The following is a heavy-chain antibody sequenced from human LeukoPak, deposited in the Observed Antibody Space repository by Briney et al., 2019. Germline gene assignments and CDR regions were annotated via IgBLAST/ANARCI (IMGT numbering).Heavy chain of an antibody. CDR1: GGSFSGYY. D-gene: IGHD3-9*01. V-gene: IGHV4-34*01. J-gene: IGHJ4*02. Sequence: SETLSLTCAVYGGSFSGYYWSWIRQPPGKGLEWIGEINHSGSTNYNPSLKSRVTISVDTSKNQFSLKLSSVTAADTAVYYCARVRSALVDILTGYYLDYWGQGTLVTVSS. CDR2: INHSGST. CDR3: ARVRSALVDILTGYYLDY.